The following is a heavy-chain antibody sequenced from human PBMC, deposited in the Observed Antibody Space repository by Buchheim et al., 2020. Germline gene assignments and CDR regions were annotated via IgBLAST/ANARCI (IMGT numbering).Heavy chain of an antibody. CDR3: ARDSHDYGGKRYYFDY. V-gene: IGHV3-30*04. D-gene: IGHD4-23*01. CDR1: GFTFSSYA. J-gene: IGHJ4*02. CDR2: ISYDGSNK. Sequence: QVQLVESGGGVVQPGRSLRLSCAASGFTFSSYAIHWVRQAPGKGLEWVAVISYDGSNKYYADSVKGRFTISRDNSKNTLYLQMNSLRAEDTAVYYCARDSHDYGGKRYYFDYWGQGTL.